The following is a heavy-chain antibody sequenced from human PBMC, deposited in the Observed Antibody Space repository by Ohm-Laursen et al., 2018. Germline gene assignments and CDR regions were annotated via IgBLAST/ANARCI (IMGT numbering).Heavy chain of an antibody. J-gene: IGHJ4*02. CDR3: AKEEDSSGYYKDY. CDR2: IDTSSRGI. V-gene: IGHV3-48*01. CDR1: GFSLSSYS. D-gene: IGHD3-22*01. Sequence: SLRLSCTASGFSLSSYSMNWVRQAPGKGLQWVSYIDTSSRGIYSADSVKGRFTISRDNSKNTLYLQMNSLRAEDTAVYYCAKEEDSSGYYKDYWGQGTLVTVSS.